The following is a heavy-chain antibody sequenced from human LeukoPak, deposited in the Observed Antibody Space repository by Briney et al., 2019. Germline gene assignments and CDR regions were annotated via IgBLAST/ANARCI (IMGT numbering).Heavy chain of an antibody. D-gene: IGHD2-15*01. V-gene: IGHV1-69*04. Sequence: GSSVKVSCKASGGTFSSYAISWVRQAPGQGLEWMGRIVPILGIANYAQKFQGRVTITADKSTSTAYMELSSLRSEDTAVYYRAPESDRILYYWGQGTLVTVSS. J-gene: IGHJ4*02. CDR3: APESDRILYY. CDR2: IVPILGIA. CDR1: GGTFSSYA.